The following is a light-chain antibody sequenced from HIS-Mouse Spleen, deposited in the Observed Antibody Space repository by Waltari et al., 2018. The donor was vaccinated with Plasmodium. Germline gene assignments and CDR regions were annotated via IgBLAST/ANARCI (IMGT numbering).Light chain of an antibody. CDR1: NIGSKN. CDR2: RDS. J-gene: IGLJ3*02. CDR3: QVWDGSTV. Sequence: SYELTQPLSVSVDLGQTARITCGGKNIGSKNVPWYQQKPGPAPVLVIYRDSNRPSGIPERFARSNSRNNATLTISRDQAGDEADYYCQVWDGSTVFGGGTKLTVL. V-gene: IGLV3-9*01.